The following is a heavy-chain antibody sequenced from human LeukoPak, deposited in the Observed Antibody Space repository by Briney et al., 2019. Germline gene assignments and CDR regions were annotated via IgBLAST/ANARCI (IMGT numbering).Heavy chain of an antibody. CDR3: ASLVDIVATTDGEMLLMRGDAFDI. CDR2: IYHTGST. CDR1: GGSISSGAYY. D-gene: IGHD5-12*01. J-gene: IGHJ3*02. Sequence: SETLSLTCTVSGGSISSGAYYWSWIRQPPGKGLEWIGYIYHTGSTYYNPSLKSRVIISVDTSKNQFSLKLSSVTAADTAVYYCASLVDIVATTDGEMLLMRGDAFDIWGQGTMVTVSS. V-gene: IGHV4-30-2*01.